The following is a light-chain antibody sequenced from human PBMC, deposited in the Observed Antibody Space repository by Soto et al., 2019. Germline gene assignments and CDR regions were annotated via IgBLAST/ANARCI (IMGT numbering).Light chain of an antibody. CDR3: QHRSEWPVS. Sequence: IVFAPSPATLSLSPGERATLSCRASQSVSSYLAWYQQKPGQAPRLLIYDASNRATGIPARFSGSGSGTDFTLTISSLEPEDFAVYYCQHRSEWPVSFGQGTRLEIK. CDR1: QSVSSY. CDR2: DAS. J-gene: IGKJ5*01. V-gene: IGKV3-11*01.